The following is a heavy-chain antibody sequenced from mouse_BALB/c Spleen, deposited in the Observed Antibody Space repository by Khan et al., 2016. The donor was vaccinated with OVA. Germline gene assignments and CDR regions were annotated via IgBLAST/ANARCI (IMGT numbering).Heavy chain of an antibody. CDR2: LSSGGDCT. CDR1: GFTFSTYC. J-gene: IGHJ3*01. CDR3: ADRLTASCTY. Sequence: EVELVESGRDLVKPGGSLQISCAASGFTFSTYCMSWVRHTPDKRLEWVGSLSSGGDCTSYPDSLKGRFTIPIDNAKNTLYLQMSDLKSEDTAMYYCADRLTASCTYWGQGTLGNGSA. D-gene: IGHD4-1*01. V-gene: IGHV5-6*01.